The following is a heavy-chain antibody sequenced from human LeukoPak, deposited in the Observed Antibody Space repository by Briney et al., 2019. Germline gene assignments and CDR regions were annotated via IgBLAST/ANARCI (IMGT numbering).Heavy chain of an antibody. J-gene: IGHJ4*02. CDR1: GFSFPSYW. D-gene: IGHD1-14*01. CDR2: IYPGNSDT. V-gene: IGHV5-51*01. Sequence: GESLKISCKGSGFSFPSYWIGWVRQMPGKGLEGMGIIYPGNSDTSYSPSFQGHVTISADKSISTAYLQWSSLMASDTAMYYCARLKDHTIDYWGQGTLVTVSS. CDR3: ARLKDHTIDY.